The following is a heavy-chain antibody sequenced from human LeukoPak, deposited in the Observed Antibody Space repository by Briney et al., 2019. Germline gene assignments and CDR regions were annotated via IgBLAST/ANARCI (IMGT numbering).Heavy chain of an antibody. J-gene: IGHJ4*02. D-gene: IGHD3-3*01. CDR3: ASRSSIWSGYQDTLYYFDS. CDR2: IYYSGST. Sequence: PSETLSLTCTVSGGSISSYYWSWIRQPPGKGLEWIGYIYYSGSTNYNPPLKSRVTMSVDTSKNQFSLKLSSVSAADTAVYYCASRSSIWSGYQDTLYYFDSWGQGTLVTVSS. V-gene: IGHV4-59*12. CDR1: GGSISSYY.